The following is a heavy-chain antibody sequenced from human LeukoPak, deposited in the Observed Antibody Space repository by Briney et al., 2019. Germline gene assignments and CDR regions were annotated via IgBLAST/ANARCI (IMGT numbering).Heavy chain of an antibody. CDR1: GFTFGDYA. CDR3: TRDLLTTIWPLNYYYYMDV. Sequence: PGGSLRLSCTASGFTFGDYAMSWVRQAPGKGLEWVGFIRSKAYDGTTEYAASVKGRFTISRDDSKSIAYLQMNSLKTEDTAVYYCTRDLLTTIWPLNYYYYMDVWGKGTTVTISS. CDR2: IRSKAYDGTT. V-gene: IGHV3-49*04. J-gene: IGHJ6*03. D-gene: IGHD3-3*01.